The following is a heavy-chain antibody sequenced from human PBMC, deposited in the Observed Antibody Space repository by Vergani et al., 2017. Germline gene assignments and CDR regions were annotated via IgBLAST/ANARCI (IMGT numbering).Heavy chain of an antibody. CDR1: GASINNDFYY. CDR2: IYVSGIT. J-gene: IGHJ3*01. D-gene: IGHD4-23*01. Sequence: QVQLQESGPGLVTPSQTLSLTCTVPGASINNDFYYLHWIRQPAGKGLEWIGRIYVSGITYYNSSLQRRVSMSVDTSKNQFSLTLTSVTAADTAVYYCARDNKQLRPRAFDLCGEGTMVTVSS. V-gene: IGHV4-61*02. CDR3: ARDNKQLRPRAFDL.